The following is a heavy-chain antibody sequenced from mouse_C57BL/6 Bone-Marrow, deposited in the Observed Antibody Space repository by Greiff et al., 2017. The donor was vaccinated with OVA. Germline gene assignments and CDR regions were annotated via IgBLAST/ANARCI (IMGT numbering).Heavy chain of an antibody. J-gene: IGHJ2*01. V-gene: IGHV1-82*01. Sequence: QVQLQQSGPELVKPGASVKISCKASGYAFSSSWMNWVKQRPGKGLEWIGRIYPGDGDTNYNGKFKGKATLTADKSSSTAYMQLSSLTSEDSAVYFCASLTTVVATGNFDYWGQGTTRTVSS. CDR3: ASLTTVVATGNFDY. D-gene: IGHD1-1*01. CDR2: IYPGDGDT. CDR1: GYAFSSSW.